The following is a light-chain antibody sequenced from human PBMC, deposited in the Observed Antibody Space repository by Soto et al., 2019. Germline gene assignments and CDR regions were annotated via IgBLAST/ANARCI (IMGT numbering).Light chain of an antibody. CDR1: QSIGNW. J-gene: IGKJ1*01. CDR3: PHYNCYPWR. CDR2: KAS. V-gene: IGKV1-5*03. Sequence: YPCTGSASVGDRVTIHCLASQSIGNWLAWYQQKLGTAPNLLIYKASILESGVPSRFSGSGSGTEFALAISSLQPDDFATYYSPHYNCYPWRSGEGVKVDI.